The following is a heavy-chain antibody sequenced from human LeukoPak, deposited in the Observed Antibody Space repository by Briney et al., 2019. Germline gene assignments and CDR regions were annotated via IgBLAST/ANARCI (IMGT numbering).Heavy chain of an antibody. V-gene: IGHV3-7*01. D-gene: IGHD1-1*01. CDR2: IKQDGSEK. J-gene: IGHJ4*02. CDR1: GFPFSDYW. Sequence: GGSLRLSCAASGFPFSDYWMNWVRQAPGKGLEWVANIKQDGSEKFYVDSVKGRFTISGDNAKSSLFLQMNSLRADDTAVYYCASLGNWGQGTLVTVSS. CDR3: ASLGN.